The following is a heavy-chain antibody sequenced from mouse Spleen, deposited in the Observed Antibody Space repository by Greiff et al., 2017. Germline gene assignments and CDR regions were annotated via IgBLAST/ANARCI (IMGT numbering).Heavy chain of an antibody. CDR1: GYTFTSYW. V-gene: IGHV1-69*01. CDR3: ARGEETTRFAY. Sequence: VQLQQPGAELVMPGASVKLSCKASGYTFTSYWMHWVKQRPGQGLEWIGEIDPSDSYTNYNQKFKGKATLTVDKSSSTAYMQLSSLTSEDSAVYYCARGEETTRFAYWGQGTLVTVSA. CDR2: IDPSDSYT. J-gene: IGHJ3*01. D-gene: IGHD1-1*01.